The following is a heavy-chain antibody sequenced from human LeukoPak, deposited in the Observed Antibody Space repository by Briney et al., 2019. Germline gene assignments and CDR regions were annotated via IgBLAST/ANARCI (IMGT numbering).Heavy chain of an antibody. CDR1: GGTFSSYA. Sequence: GSSVKVSCKASGGTFSSYAISWVRQAPGQGLEWMGGIIPIFGTANYAQKFQGRVTITADESTSTAYMELSSLRSEDTAVYYCARVLRAAPGDYYYYMDVWGKGTTVTVSS. CDR3: ARVLRAAPGDYYYYMDV. J-gene: IGHJ6*03. V-gene: IGHV1-69*01. CDR2: IIPIFGTA. D-gene: IGHD2-15*01.